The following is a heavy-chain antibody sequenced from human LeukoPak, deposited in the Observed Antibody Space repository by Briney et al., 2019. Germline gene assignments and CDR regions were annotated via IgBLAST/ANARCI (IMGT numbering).Heavy chain of an antibody. D-gene: IGHD1-7*01. J-gene: IGHJ4*02. CDR1: GFTFSSYA. CDR2: ISGSGGST. CDR3: AKDRPANWNYVRYFDY. Sequence: GGSLRLSCAASGFTFSSYAMSWVRQAPGKGLEWGSAISGSGGSTYYADSVKGRFTISRDNSKNTLYLQMNSLRAEDTAVYYCAKDRPANWNYVRYFDYWGQGTLVTVSS. V-gene: IGHV3-23*01.